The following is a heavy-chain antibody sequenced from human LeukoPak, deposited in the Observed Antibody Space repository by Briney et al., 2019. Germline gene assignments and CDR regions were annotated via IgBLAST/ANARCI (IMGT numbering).Heavy chain of an antibody. J-gene: IGHJ4*02. Sequence: GGALKLSCAASGFTFSSYWMHWVRQTQGKGLVLVSRINSDGSTTSYADSVKGRFTISRDNAKSTLYLQMNSLRAEDTAVYYSGGSGDYGDYWGQGSLVTVSS. CDR1: GFTFSSYW. CDR3: GGSGDYGDY. CDR2: INSDGSTT. D-gene: IGHD3-22*01. V-gene: IGHV3-74*01.